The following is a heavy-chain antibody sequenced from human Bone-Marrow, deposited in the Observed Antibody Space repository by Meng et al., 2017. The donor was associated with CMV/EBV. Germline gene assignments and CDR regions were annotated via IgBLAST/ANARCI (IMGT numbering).Heavy chain of an antibody. CDR3: AKGFEVVVVIIDY. D-gene: IGHD3-22*01. Sequence: GESLKISCAASGFTFSSYAMSWVRQAPGKGLEWVSAISGSGGSTYYADSVKGRFTIARDNSKNTLYLQMNSLRAEDTAVYYRAKGFEVVVVIIDYWGQGTLVTVSS. V-gene: IGHV3-23*01. J-gene: IGHJ4*02. CDR1: GFTFSSYA. CDR2: ISGSGGST.